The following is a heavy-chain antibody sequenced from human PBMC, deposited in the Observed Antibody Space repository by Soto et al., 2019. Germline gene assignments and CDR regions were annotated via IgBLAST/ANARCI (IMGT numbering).Heavy chain of an antibody. Sequence: DTPCLTCILSGDCMNSYYCSWIRQSAEKGLEWIGRISATGTTSYIPSLKSRITLSVDTSKNQFSLNLKFVTAADTAVYFCAGEQSGAANLWGQGKLVTVSP. V-gene: IGHV4-4*07. D-gene: IGHD2-15*01. CDR1: GDCMNSYY. CDR3: AGEQSGAANL. J-gene: IGHJ4*03. CDR2: ISATGTT.